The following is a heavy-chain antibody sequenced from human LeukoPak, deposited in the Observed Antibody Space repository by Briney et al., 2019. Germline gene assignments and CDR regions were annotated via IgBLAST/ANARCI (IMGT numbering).Heavy chain of an antibody. V-gene: IGHV4-59*01. J-gene: IGHJ4*02. CDR2: IYYSGST. Sequence: SQTLSLTCTVSGGSISSYYWSWIRQPPGKGLEWIGYIYYSGSTIYNPSLKSRVTISLDTSKNQFSLKLSSVTSADTAVYYCARRNYGDYWGQGTLVTVSS. CDR1: GGSISSYY. CDR3: ARRNYGDY.